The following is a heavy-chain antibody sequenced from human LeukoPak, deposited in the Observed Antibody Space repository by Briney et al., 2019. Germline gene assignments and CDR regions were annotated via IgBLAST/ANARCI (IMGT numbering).Heavy chain of an antibody. V-gene: IGHV4-39*07. CDR1: GGSISSSSYY. CDR3: ARGPLKGWAFDI. Sequence: SETLSLTCTVSGGSISSSSYYWGWIRQPPGKGLEWIGSIYYSGSTYYNPSLKSRVTISVDTSKNQFSLKLSSVTAADTAVYYCARGPLKGWAFDIWGQGTMVTVSS. J-gene: IGHJ3*02. CDR2: IYYSGST.